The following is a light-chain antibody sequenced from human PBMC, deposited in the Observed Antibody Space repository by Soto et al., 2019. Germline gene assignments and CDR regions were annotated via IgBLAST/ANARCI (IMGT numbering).Light chain of an antibody. CDR1: QSVSSN. V-gene: IGKV3-15*01. CDR3: QQRSSWPWT. CDR2: GAS. Sequence: EIVMTQSPATLSVSPGERATLSCRASQSVSSNLAWYQQKPGQAPRLLIYGASTRATGIPARFSGSGSGTEFTLTISSLEPEDFAVYYCQQRSSWPWTFGQGAKVEIK. J-gene: IGKJ1*01.